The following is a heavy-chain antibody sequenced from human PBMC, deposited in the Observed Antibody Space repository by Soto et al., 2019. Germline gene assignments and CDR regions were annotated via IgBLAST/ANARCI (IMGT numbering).Heavy chain of an antibody. CDR2: ITHDGSEK. J-gene: IGHJ3*02. Sequence: QVQLVESGGGVVQPGRSLRLSCAASGFSFTTYVMHWLRQAPVKWLQRVAVITHDGSEKYYGDPGKGRFTIYRDTSKNAVNLELNSLRPEETAVYSCAKGLLAIVGTTLPRDAFNIWGQGTMVTVSS. V-gene: IGHV3-30*18. CDR1: GFSFTTYV. D-gene: IGHD1-26*01. CDR3: AKGLLAIVGTTLPRDAFNI.